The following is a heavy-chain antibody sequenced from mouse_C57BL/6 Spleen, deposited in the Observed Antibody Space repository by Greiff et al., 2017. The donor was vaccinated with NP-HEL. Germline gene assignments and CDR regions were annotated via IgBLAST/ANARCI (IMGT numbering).Heavy chain of an antibody. V-gene: IGHV1-22*01. Sequence: EVQLQQSGPELVKPGASVKMSCKASGYTFTDYNMHWVKQSHGKSLEWIGYINPNNGGTSYNQKFKGKATLTVNKSSSTAYMELRSLTSEDSAVYYCASESTLGRGCYFDVWGTGTTVTVSS. CDR2: INPNNGGT. CDR3: ASESTLGRGCYFDV. CDR1: GYTFTDYN. J-gene: IGHJ1*03. D-gene: IGHD2-1*01.